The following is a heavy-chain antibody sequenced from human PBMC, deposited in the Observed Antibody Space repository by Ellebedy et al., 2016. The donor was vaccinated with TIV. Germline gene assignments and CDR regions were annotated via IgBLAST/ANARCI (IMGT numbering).Heavy chain of an antibody. J-gene: IGHJ4*02. Sequence: PGGSLRLSCAASRFTFSTYWMHWVRQAPGKGLEWVSSISTITNYADSVRGRFTISRDNSKNSLYLQMNSLRAEDTAVYYCSRGGGCGGGTCYYPDFWGQGTLVTVSS. D-gene: IGHD2-15*01. V-gene: IGHV3-69-1*01. CDR2: ISTIT. CDR1: RFTFSTYW. CDR3: SRGGGCGGGTCYYPDF.